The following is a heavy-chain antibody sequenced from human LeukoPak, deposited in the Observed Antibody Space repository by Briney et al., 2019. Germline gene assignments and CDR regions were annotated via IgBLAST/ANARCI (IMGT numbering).Heavy chain of an antibody. CDR3: ARGLPAIVY. CDR2: IYYSGST. D-gene: IGHD2-15*01. CDR1: GGSISSYY. Sequence: SETLSLTCTVSGGSISSYYWSWIRQPPGKGLEWIGYIYYSGSTNYNPSLKSRVTISVDTSKNQFSLKLSSVTAADTAVYYCARGLPAIVYWGQGTLVTVSS. J-gene: IGHJ4*02. V-gene: IGHV4-59*01.